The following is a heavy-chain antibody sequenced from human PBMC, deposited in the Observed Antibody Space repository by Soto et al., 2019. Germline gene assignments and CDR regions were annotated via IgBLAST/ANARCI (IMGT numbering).Heavy chain of an antibody. CDR3: AEDRAERWFDP. CDR1: GFTFSDHY. CDR2: ISSSGSTI. J-gene: IGHJ5*02. Sequence: QVQLVESGGGLVKPGGSLRLSCAASGFTFSDHYMSWIRQAPGKGLEWVSYISSSGSTIYYADSVKGRFTISRDNAKKSLYLPMNSLRAQDTAVYYCAEDRAERWFDPWGQGTLVTVSS. D-gene: IGHD1-1*01. V-gene: IGHV3-11*01.